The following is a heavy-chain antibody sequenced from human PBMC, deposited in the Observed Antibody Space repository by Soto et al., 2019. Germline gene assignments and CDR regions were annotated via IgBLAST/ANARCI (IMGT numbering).Heavy chain of an antibody. CDR1: GGSISSGGYY. D-gene: IGHD2-15*01. J-gene: IGHJ5*02. Sequence: QVQLQESGPGLVKPSQTLSLTCTVSGGSISSGGYYWSWIRQHPGKGLEWIGYIYYSGSTYYNPSLKSRVTISVDTSKNQFSLKLSSVTAADTAVYYCARRLSNLGYCSGGSCYNWFDPWGQGTLVTVSS. CDR2: IYYSGST. CDR3: ARRLSNLGYCSGGSCYNWFDP. V-gene: IGHV4-31*03.